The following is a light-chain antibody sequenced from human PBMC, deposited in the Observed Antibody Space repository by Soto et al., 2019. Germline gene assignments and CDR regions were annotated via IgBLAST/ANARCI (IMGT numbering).Light chain of an antibody. CDR2: AAT. V-gene: IGKV1-39*01. J-gene: IGKJ1*01. Sequence: HSASVGETVTITCRASQNVNAYLNWYQQKSGKAPKLLIYAATTLRSGVPSRFSGSGAGTDFTLTITNLQPEDFGTYYCQQSYSTLTWSFGRGTKVDI. CDR3: QQSYSTLTWS. CDR1: QNVNAY.